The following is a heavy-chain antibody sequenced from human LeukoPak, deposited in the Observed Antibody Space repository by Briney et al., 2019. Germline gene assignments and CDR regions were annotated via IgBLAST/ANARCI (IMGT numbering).Heavy chain of an antibody. CDR3: ARRGSMGGSFVGAFDI. D-gene: IGHD1-26*01. CDR1: GDSFSRNTYS. Sequence: SETLSLTCTVSGDSFSRNTYSWGWIRQPPGKGLEWIGSIYYTGRTFYNPSLKSRVTISVDTSKNQFSLKLSSVTAADTTVYYCARRGSMGGSFVGAFDIWGQGTMVTVSS. J-gene: IGHJ3*02. V-gene: IGHV4-39*01. CDR2: IYYTGRT.